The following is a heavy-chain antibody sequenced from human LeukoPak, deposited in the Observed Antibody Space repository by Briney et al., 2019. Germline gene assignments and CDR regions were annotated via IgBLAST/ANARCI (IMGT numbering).Heavy chain of an antibody. CDR2: ITGSGSST. J-gene: IGHJ4*02. V-gene: IGHV3-23*01. D-gene: IGHD2-21*02. CDR1: GFTFSSYA. CDR3: AKPPRVVVVTAFDS. Sequence: GGSLRLSCAASGFTFSSYAMTWVRQAPGKGPEWVSSITGSGSSTYYADSVKGRFTISRDNSKNMVYVQMNSLRAEDTAVYFCAKPPRVVVVTAFDSWGQGTLVTVSS.